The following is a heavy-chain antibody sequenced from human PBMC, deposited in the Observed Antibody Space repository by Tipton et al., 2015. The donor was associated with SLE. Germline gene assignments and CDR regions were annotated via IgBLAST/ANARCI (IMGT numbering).Heavy chain of an antibody. CDR3: ARAFRPR. Sequence: WSWIRQPPGKGLEWIGEINHSGSTNYNPSLKSRVTISVDTTKNQFSLKLSSVTAADTAVYYCARAFRPRWGQGTLVTVAS. J-gene: IGHJ4*02. CDR2: INHSGST. V-gene: IGHV4-34*01.